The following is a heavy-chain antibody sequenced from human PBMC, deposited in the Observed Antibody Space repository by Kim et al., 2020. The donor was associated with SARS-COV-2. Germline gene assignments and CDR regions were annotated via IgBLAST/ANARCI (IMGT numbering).Heavy chain of an antibody. Sequence: ASVKVSCKASGYTFTSYGISWVRQAPGQGLEWMGWISAYNGNTNYAQKLQGRVTMTTDTSTSTAYMELRSLRSDDTAVYYCAREVDTAMVLDAFDIWGQGTMVTVSS. V-gene: IGHV1-18*04. CDR2: ISAYNGNT. CDR3: AREVDTAMVLDAFDI. CDR1: GYTFTSYG. J-gene: IGHJ3*02. D-gene: IGHD5-18*01.